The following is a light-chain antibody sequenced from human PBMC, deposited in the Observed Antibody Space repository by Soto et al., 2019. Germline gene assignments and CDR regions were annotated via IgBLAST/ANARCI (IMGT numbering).Light chain of an antibody. Sequence: QSALTQPASESGSPGQSITISCTGGSSDIGGYNYVSWFQQHPGKAPKLMIYEVTNRPSGVSNRFSGSKSGSTASLTISGLQAEDEADYYCSSYTSSNTLVFGTGTKVTVL. CDR3: SSYTSSNTLV. CDR1: SSDIGGYNY. CDR2: EVT. J-gene: IGLJ1*01. V-gene: IGLV2-14*01.